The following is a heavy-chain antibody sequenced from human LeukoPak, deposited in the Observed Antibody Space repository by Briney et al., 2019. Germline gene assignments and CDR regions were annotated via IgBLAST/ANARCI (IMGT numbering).Heavy chain of an antibody. CDR3: ARVMYSSRAVDY. J-gene: IGHJ4*02. CDR1: GYTFTSYG. Sequence: SVNVSCKASGYTFTSYGISWVRQAPGQGLERKGWISAYNGNTNYAQKLQGRVPMTTDTSTSTAYMELRSLRSDDTAVYYCARVMYSSRAVDYWGQGTLVTVSS. V-gene: IGHV1-18*01. D-gene: IGHD6-13*01. CDR2: ISAYNGNT.